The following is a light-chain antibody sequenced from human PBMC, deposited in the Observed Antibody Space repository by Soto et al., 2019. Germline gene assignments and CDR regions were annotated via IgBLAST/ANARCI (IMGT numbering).Light chain of an antibody. Sequence: VIWLTQSPSLLAASTGDRCTTSCRMSQGISSYLAWYQQKPGKAPELLIYDASTLQTGVPSRFSGSGSGTDFTLTISYLQSEDFGTYYCQQFYNYPRTFGQGTKVDIK. CDR2: DAS. CDR3: QQFYNYPRT. V-gene: IGKV1D-8*03. CDR1: QGISSY. J-gene: IGKJ1*01.